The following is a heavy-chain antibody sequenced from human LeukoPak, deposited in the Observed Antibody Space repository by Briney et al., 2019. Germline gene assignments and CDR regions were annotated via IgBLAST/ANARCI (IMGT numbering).Heavy chain of an antibody. D-gene: IGHD1-7*01. Sequence: PGGSLRLSCAASGFTFSDYYMGWVSQAPGKGVEWVSYISGSGNTIYYADSVKARFTISSDNAKNSLDLQMNSLRAEDTAVYYCGRDFGLTGTKRSFVIWGQGTMVTVSS. CDR2: ISGSGNTI. CDR1: GFTFSDYY. V-gene: IGHV3-11*01. CDR3: GRDFGLTGTKRSFVI. J-gene: IGHJ3*02.